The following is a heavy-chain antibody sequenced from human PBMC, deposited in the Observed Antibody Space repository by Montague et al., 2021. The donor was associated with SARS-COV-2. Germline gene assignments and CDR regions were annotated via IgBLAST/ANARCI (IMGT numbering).Heavy chain of an antibody. CDR1: GGSFSTYS. D-gene: IGHD3-10*01. CDR3: ARLGDGVVPSPILGVGPYYSYYCMDV. CDR2: IHHGGST. Sequence: SETLSLTCAVHGGSFSTYSWNWIRQPPGKGLEWIGEIHHGGSTNYNPSLKSRVTISADTSKSQFSLKLTSVAAADTAVYYCARLGDGVVPSPILGVGPYYSYYCMDVWGKGTTVTVSS. J-gene: IGHJ6*03. V-gene: IGHV4-34*01.